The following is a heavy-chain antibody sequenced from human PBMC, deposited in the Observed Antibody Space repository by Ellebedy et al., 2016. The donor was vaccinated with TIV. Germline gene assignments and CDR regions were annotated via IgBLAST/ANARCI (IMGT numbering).Heavy chain of an antibody. CDR1: GFTFATYA. V-gene: IGHV3-23*01. J-gene: IGHJ4*02. CDR3: VAFTVNFDF. D-gene: IGHD3-3*02. Sequence: GGSLRLSXAASGFTFATYAMSWVRQAPGKGLEWVSAISGSGDNTYYADSVKGRFTISGDNSKNTLYLQLNSLRAEDTAIYYCVAFTVNFDFWGQGTLVTVSS. CDR2: ISGSGDNT.